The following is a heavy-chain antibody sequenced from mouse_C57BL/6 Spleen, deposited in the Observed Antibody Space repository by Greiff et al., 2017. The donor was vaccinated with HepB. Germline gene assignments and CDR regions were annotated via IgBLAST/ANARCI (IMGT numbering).Heavy chain of an antibody. Sequence: EVKLQQSGPELVKPGASVKMSCKASGYTFTDYNMHWVKQSHGKSLEWIGYINPNNGGTSYNQKFKGKATLTVNKSSSTAYMELRSLTSEDSAVYYCARCYYGAWFAYWGQGTLVTVSA. D-gene: IGHD1-1*01. CDR2: INPNNGGT. J-gene: IGHJ3*01. V-gene: IGHV1-22*01. CDR3: ARCYYGAWFAY. CDR1: GYTFTDYN.